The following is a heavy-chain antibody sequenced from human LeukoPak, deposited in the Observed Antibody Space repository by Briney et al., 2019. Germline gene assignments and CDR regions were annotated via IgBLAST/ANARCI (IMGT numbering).Heavy chain of an antibody. V-gene: IGHV4-59*08. D-gene: IGHD3-16*01. CDR3: ARSVGGPESFDY. CDR1: GASISPNY. J-gene: IGHJ4*02. Sequence: SETLSLTCTVSGASISPNYWSWFRQPPGKGLEWIGYIYYSGSTSYNPSLKSRVTISLDTSKNQFSLKLSSVTAADTAVYYCARSVGGPESFDYWGQGTLVTVSS. CDR2: IYYSGST.